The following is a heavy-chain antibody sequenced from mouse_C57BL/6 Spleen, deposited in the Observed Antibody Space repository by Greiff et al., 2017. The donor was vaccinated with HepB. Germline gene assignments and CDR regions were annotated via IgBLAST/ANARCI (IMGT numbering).Heavy chain of an antibody. J-gene: IGHJ2*01. Sequence: QVQLQQPGAELVMPGASVKLSCKASGYTFTSYWMHWVKQRPGQGLEWIGEIDPSDSYTNYNQKFKGKSTLTVAKSSSTAYMQLSSLTSEDSAVYYCAITTVVAPYFDYWGQGTTLTVSS. CDR1: GYTFTSYW. CDR3: AITTVVAPYFDY. D-gene: IGHD1-1*01. CDR2: IDPSDSYT. V-gene: IGHV1-69*01.